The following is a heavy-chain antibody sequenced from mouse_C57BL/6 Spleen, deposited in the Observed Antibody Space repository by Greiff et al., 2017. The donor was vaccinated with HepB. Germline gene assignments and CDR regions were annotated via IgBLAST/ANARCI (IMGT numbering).Heavy chain of an antibody. V-gene: IGHV5-4*01. D-gene: IGHD2-4*01. CDR3: ARDRCYDYVQVCAWFAY. J-gene: IGHJ3*01. CDR2: ISDGGSYT. CDR1: GFTFSSYA. Sequence: EVQLVESGGGLVKPGGSLKLSCAASGFTFSSYAMSWVRQTPEKRLEWVANISDGGSYTNYPDNVKGRFTIARDNAKNTQYMQMSHLKYEDTALYDCARDRCYDYVQVCAWFAYWGQGTLVTVSA.